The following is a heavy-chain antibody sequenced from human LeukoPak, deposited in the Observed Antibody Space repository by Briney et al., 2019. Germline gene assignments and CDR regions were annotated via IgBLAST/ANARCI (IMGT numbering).Heavy chain of an antibody. J-gene: IGHJ4*02. D-gene: IGHD3-22*01. Sequence: ASVKVSCKASGYTFTSYYMHWVRQAPGQGLEWMGIINPSGGSTSYAQKFQGRVTMTRDMSTSTVYMELSSLRSEDTAVYYCARSYYYDSSGYPHFDYWGQGTLVTVSS. V-gene: IGHV1-46*01. CDR2: INPSGGST. CDR1: GYTFTSYY. CDR3: ARSYYYDSSGYPHFDY.